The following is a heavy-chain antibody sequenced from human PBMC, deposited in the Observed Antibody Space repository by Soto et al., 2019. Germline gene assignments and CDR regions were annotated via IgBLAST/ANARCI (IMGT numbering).Heavy chain of an antibody. CDR1: GYTFTSYG. Sequence: ASVKVSCKASGYTFTSYGIIWVRQAPGQGLEWMGWISAYNGNTNYAQKLQGRVTMTTDTSTSTAYMELRSLRSDDTAVYYCARVTPTTPWFDPWGQGTLVTVSS. D-gene: IGHD2-15*01. CDR3: ARVTPTTPWFDP. CDR2: ISAYNGNT. J-gene: IGHJ5*02. V-gene: IGHV1-18*01.